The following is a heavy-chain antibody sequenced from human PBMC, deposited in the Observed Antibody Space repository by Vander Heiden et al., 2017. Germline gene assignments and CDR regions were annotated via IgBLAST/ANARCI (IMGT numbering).Heavy chain of an antibody. V-gene: IGHV3-23*01. CDR2: ISGSGGST. J-gene: IGHJ6*02. CDR1: GLTFSGYA. CDR3: DPLDYFGSGTPRLQGHYGMDV. D-gene: IGHD3-10*01. Sequence: EVELLESGGGLVHPGGSLKLSCAASGLTFSGYAMAWVRQAPGKGLEWVSTISGSGGSTYYADSVKGRFTISRDNPKNTLYLQMNSLRAEDTAVYYCDPLDYFGSGTPRLQGHYGMDVWGRGTTVTVSS.